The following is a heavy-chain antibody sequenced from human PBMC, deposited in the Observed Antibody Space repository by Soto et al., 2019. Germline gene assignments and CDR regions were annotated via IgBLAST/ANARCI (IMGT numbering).Heavy chain of an antibody. V-gene: IGHV6-1*01. CDR3: ARAPSSWNTYYYYYGMDV. J-gene: IGHJ6*02. D-gene: IGHD6-13*01. CDR2: TYYRSKWYN. CDR1: GDSVSSNSAA. Sequence: SQTLSLTCAISGDSVSSNSAAWNWIRQSPSRGLEWLGRTYYRSKWYNDYAVSVKSRITINPDTSKNQFSLKLSSVTAADTAVYYCARAPSSWNTYYYYYGMDVWGQGTTVTVSS.